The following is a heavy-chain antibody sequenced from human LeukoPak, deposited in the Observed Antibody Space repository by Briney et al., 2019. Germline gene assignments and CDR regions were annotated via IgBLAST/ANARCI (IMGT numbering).Heavy chain of an antibody. CDR1: GGSITTYY. D-gene: IGHD2-21*01. Sequence: PSETLSLTCSVSGGSITTYYWSWIRQPPGKGLEWIAYISDSGSTKYRPSLRGRLSISMDKSKNTFSLKLNSVTAADTAVYYCARPDSHLSAFDSWGQGTKVTVS. CDR2: ISDSGST. J-gene: IGHJ3*02. V-gene: IGHV4-59*08. CDR3: ARPDSHLSAFDS.